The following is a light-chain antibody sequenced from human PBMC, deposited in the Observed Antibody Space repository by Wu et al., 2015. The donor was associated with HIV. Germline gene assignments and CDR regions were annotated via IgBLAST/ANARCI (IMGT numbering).Light chain of an antibody. J-gene: IGKJ5*01. V-gene: IGKV3-15*01. CDR2: TAS. CDR3: QQGRNWPLT. Sequence: EIVMTQSPATLSVSPGARATLSCRASQSVSNNLAWYQHKPGQAPRLLIYTASTRATGIPARFSGSGSGAEFSLTISSLEAEDFAVYYCQQGRNWPLTFGQGTRLEIK. CDR1: QSVSNN.